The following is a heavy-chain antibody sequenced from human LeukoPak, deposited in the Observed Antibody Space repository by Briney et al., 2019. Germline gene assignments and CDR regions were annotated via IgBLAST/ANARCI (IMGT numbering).Heavy chain of an antibody. CDR2: INPSGST. J-gene: IGHJ4*02. Sequence: SETLSLTCAVYGGSFSGYYWSWIRQPPGKGLEWIGEINPSGSTNYNPSLKSRVTISVDTSKNQFSLKLSSVTAADPAVYYCARGRPYYDFWSGYQTLFDYWGQGTLVTVSS. V-gene: IGHV4-34*01. CDR3: ARGRPYYDFWSGYQTLFDY. D-gene: IGHD3-3*01. CDR1: GGSFSGYY.